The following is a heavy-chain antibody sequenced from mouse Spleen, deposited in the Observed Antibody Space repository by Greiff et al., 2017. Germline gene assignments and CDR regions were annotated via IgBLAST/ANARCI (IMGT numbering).Heavy chain of an antibody. V-gene: IGHV1-85*01. CDR3: ARWGSNCPFAY. J-gene: IGHJ3*01. D-gene: IGHD2-5*01. CDR2: IYPRDGST. CDR1: GYTFTSYD. Sequence: QVQLQQSGPELVKPGASVKLSCKASGYTFTSYDINWVKQRPGQGLEWIGWIYPRDGSTKYNEKFKGKATLTVDTSSSTAYMELHSLTSEDSAVYFCARWGSNCPFAYWGQGTLVTVSA.